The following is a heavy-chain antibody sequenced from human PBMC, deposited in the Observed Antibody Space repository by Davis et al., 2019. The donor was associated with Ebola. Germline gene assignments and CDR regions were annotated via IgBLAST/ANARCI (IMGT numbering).Heavy chain of an antibody. D-gene: IGHD3-16*02. CDR2: ISGYNGNT. Sequence: ASVKVSCKASGYTLTTYGISWVRQAPGQGLEWMGWISGYNGNTKYAQKIQGSVTTTTDTTTSTVYMELRRLRTDDTAVYYCTRVEMIIIGGVVVAARPIDYWGQGTLVTVSS. CDR3: TRVEMIIIGGVVVAARPIDY. V-gene: IGHV1-18*01. J-gene: IGHJ4*02. CDR1: GYTLTTYG.